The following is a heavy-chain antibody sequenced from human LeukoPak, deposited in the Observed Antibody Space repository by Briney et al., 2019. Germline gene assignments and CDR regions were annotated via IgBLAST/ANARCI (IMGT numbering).Heavy chain of an antibody. CDR2: ISAYNGNT. D-gene: IGHD2-2*01. CDR3: ARDLGDIVVIQTAISLP. Sequence: ASVKVSCKASGYSFTSYGISWVRQAPGQGLEWMGWISAYNGNTKYAQKLQGRVTMTTDTSTSTAYMELRSLRSDDTAVYYCARDLGDIVVIQTAISLPWGQGTLVTVSS. J-gene: IGHJ5*02. V-gene: IGHV1-18*01. CDR1: GYSFTSYG.